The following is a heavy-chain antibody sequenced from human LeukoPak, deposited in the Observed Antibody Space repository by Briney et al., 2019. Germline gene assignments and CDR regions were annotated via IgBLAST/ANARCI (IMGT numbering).Heavy chain of an antibody. J-gene: IGHJ4*02. CDR3: ARVVRGVRNYFDY. Sequence: SETLSLTCTVSGGSISTYYWSWIRQPPGEGLECIGYIYYSGSTNYNPSLKSRVTISVDTSKTQFSLKLSSMTAADTAVYYCARVVRGVRNYFDYWGQGTLVTVSS. CDR2: IYYSGST. CDR1: GGSISTYY. V-gene: IGHV4-59*01. D-gene: IGHD3-10*01.